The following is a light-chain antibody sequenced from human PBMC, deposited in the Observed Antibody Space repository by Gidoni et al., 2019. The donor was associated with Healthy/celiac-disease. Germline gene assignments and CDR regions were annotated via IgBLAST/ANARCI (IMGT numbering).Light chain of an antibody. V-gene: IGKV3-20*01. CDR3: QQYGSSPDT. CDR2: GAS. CDR1: QSVSSSY. Sequence: EIVLTQSPGTLSLSPGERATLSCRASQSVSSSYLAWYQQKPGQAPRLLIYGASSRATGIPDRFSGSGSGTDFTLTISRLEPEDFAVYYCQQYGSSPDTFXPXTKVEIK. J-gene: IGKJ1*01.